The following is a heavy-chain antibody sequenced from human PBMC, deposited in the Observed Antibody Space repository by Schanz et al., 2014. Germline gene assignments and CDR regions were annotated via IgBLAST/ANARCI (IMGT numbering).Heavy chain of an antibody. CDR1: GFTFSSNA. D-gene: IGHD3-10*01. J-gene: IGHJ4*02. CDR3: ARGVRVRGIIIDY. V-gene: IGHV3-23*01. Sequence: EVQLLESGGGLVQPGGSLRLSCAASGFTFSSNAMCWVRQAPGKGLEWVSTITSNGGGTYYADSVKGRFTISRDNAKNSVYLQMNSLRAEDTAEYYCARGVRVRGIIIDYWGPGTLVTVSS. CDR2: ITSNGGGT.